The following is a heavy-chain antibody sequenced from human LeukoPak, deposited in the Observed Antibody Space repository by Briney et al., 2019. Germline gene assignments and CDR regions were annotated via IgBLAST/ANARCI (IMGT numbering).Heavy chain of an antibody. CDR3: ATRGYSGYGHYFDY. J-gene: IGHJ4*02. V-gene: IGHV1-69*13. D-gene: IGHD5-12*01. Sequence: ASVKVSCKASGGTFSSYAISWVRQAPGQGLEWMGGIIPIFGTANCAQKFQGRVTITADESTSTAYMELSSLRSEDTAVYYCATRGYSGYGHYFDYWGQGTLVTVSS. CDR2: IIPIFGTA. CDR1: GGTFSSYA.